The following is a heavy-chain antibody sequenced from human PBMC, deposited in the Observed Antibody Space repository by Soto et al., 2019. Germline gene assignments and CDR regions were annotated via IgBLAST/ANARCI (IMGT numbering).Heavy chain of an antibody. CDR2: IIPIFGTA. CDR3: ASGVGRDGYSYYYYYGMDV. Sequence: SVKVSCKASGGTFSSYAISWVRQAPGQGLEWMGGIIPIFGTADYAQKFQGRVTITADESTSTAYMELSSLRSEDTAVYYCASGVGRDGYSYYYYYGMDVWGQGTTVTVSS. D-gene: IGHD5-12*01. J-gene: IGHJ6*02. CDR1: GGTFSSYA. V-gene: IGHV1-69*13.